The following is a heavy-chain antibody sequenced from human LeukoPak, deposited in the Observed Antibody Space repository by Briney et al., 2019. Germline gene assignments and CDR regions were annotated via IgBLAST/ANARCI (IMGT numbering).Heavy chain of an antibody. V-gene: IGHV3-30*03. D-gene: IGHD6-19*01. Sequence: GGSLRLSCAVSGFSIGNYGMHWVRQAPDKGLEWVAMISHDRGAKYYGDSVKGRLTISRDNSENTLYLQMNSLRVEDTAVYYCARDWGSSGWYNWFDPWGQGTLVTVSS. CDR2: ISHDRGAK. CDR3: ARDWGSSGWYNWFDP. CDR1: GFSIGNYG. J-gene: IGHJ5*02.